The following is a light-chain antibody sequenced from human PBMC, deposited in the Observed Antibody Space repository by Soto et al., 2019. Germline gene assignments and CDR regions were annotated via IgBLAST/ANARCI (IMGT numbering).Light chain of an antibody. V-gene: IGLV2-14*01. CDR2: EVS. J-gene: IGLJ1*01. CDR1: SNDVGGYNY. CDR3: SSYTSTSTRV. Sequence: QSALTQPASVSGSPGQSITISCTGTSNDVGGYNYVSWYQHPPGKAPKLMISEVSNRPSGVSNRFSGSKSGNTASLTISGLQAEDEADYYCSSYTSTSTRVFGTGTKVTVL.